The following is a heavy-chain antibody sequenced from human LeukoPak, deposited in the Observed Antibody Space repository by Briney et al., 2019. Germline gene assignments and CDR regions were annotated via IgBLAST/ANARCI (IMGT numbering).Heavy chain of an antibody. Sequence: PGGSLRLSCAASGFTFSSYAMSWVRQAPGKGLEWVSAISGSGGSTYYADSVKGRFTISRDNSKNTLYLQMNSLRAEDTAVYYCAKVGPVPSLTWGSARQLVGLSTTTFDYWGQGTLVTVSS. CDR2: ISGSGGST. J-gene: IGHJ4*02. V-gene: IGHV3-23*01. D-gene: IGHD6-6*01. CDR1: GFTFSSYA. CDR3: AKVGPVPSLTWGSARQLVGLSTTTFDY.